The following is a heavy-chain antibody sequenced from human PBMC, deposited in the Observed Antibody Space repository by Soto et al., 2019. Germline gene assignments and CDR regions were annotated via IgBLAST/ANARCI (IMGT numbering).Heavy chain of an antibody. V-gene: IGHV6-1*01. CDR2: TYYRSKWYN. CDR3: ARGTSTGDYYYYYYMDV. Sequence: QSQTLSLTCAISGDSVSSNSAAWNWIRQSPSRGLEWLGRTYYRSKWYNDYAVSVKSRITINPDTSKNQFSLQLNSVTPEDTAVYYCARGTSTGDYYYYYYMDVWGKGTTVTVSS. D-gene: IGHD7-27*01. J-gene: IGHJ6*03. CDR1: GDSVSSNSAA.